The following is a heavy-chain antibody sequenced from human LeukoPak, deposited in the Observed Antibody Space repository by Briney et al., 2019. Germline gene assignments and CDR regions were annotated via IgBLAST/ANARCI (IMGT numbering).Heavy chain of an antibody. CDR3: ARVSHDYVWGSYRLVIFDL. J-gene: IGHJ3*01. Sequence: GGSLRLSCAASGFSFSTYWMTWVRQAPGKGLEWVANIKQDGSDQYYVDTVRGRLTISRDNAKNSLYLQMNSLRDEDTAVYYCARVSHDYVWGSYRLVIFDLWGQGTTVTVSS. V-gene: IGHV3-7*01. D-gene: IGHD3-16*02. CDR2: IKQDGSDQ. CDR1: GFSFSTYW.